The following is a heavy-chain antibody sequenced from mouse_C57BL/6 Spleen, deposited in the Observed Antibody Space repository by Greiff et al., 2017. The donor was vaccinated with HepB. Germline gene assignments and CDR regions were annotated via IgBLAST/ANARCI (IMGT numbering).Heavy chain of an antibody. D-gene: IGHD1-1*01. CDR2: INPSNGGT. V-gene: IGHV1-53*01. Sequence: VQLQQPGTELVKPGASVKLSCKASGYTFTSYWMHWVKQRPGQGLEWIGNINPSNGGTNYNEKFKSKATLTVDKSSSTAYMQLSSLTSEDSAVYYCARSRLEAYYGSSPYYFDYWGQGTTLTVSS. CDR3: ARSRLEAYYGSSPYYFDY. CDR1: GYTFTSYW. J-gene: IGHJ2*01.